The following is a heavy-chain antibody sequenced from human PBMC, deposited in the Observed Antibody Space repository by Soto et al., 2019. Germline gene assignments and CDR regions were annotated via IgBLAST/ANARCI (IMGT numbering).Heavy chain of an antibody. Sequence: QVQLVQYGAEVHKPGSSVNVSCKASGGTFSSYAISWVRQAPGQGLEWMGGIIPIFAIINSAQNFQGRLTITADKATSTAYMELSSLRSEDTAVYYCARGAVVSPDHNIEALYYDGMDVWGQGTTVAVS. CDR3: ARGAVVSPDHNIEALYYDGMDV. CDR1: GGTFSSYA. CDR2: IIPIFAII. D-gene: IGHD3-22*01. V-gene: IGHV1-69*17. J-gene: IGHJ6*02.